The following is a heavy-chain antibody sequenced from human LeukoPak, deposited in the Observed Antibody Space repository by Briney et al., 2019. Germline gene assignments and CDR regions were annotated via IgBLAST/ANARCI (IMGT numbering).Heavy chain of an antibody. D-gene: IGHD4-23*01. CDR1: GFTFSSYG. Sequence: GGSLRLSXAASGFTFSSYGMHWVRQAPGKGLEWVAFIRYDGSNKYYADSVKGRFTISRDNSKNTLYLQMNSLRAEDTAVYYCAVSYGGNSGHDAFDIWGQGTMVTVSS. V-gene: IGHV3-30*02. CDR2: IRYDGSNK. J-gene: IGHJ3*02. CDR3: AVSYGGNSGHDAFDI.